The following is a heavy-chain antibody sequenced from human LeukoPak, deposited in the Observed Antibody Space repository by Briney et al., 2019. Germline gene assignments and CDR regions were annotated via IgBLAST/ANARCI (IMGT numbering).Heavy chain of an antibody. CDR2: IYYSGGT. V-gene: IGHV4-30-4*01. CDR1: GGSISSGDYY. D-gene: IGHD3-3*01. Sequence: MSSETLSLTCTVSGGSISSGDYYWSWIRQPPGKGLEWIGYIYYSGGTYYNPSLKSRVTISVDTSKNQFSLKLSSVTAADAAVYYCARVGITIFGVVITDYWYFDLWGRGTLVTVSS. J-gene: IGHJ2*01. CDR3: ARVGITIFGVVITDYWYFDL.